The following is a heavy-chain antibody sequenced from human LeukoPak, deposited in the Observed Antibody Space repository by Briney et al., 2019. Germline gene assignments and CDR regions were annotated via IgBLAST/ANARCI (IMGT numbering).Heavy chain of an antibody. V-gene: IGHV3-23*01. D-gene: IGHD3-22*01. CDR2: ISESARTT. Sequence: GSLRLSCAASGFAFSSSAMNWVRQAPGKGLERVSAISESARTTYYADSVRGRFTISRDSSKNTLYPQMNSLRAEDTAVYYCAKKGYDSTGYYFDFWGQGTLVTVSS. J-gene: IGHJ4*02. CDR3: AKKGYDSTGYYFDF. CDR1: GFAFSSSA.